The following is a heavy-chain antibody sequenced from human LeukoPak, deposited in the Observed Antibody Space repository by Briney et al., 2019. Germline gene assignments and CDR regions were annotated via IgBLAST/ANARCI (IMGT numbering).Heavy chain of an antibody. CDR3: ARGKGYDYVWGSYRTRPFDY. CDR1: GGSFSGYY. J-gene: IGHJ4*02. V-gene: IGHV4-34*01. D-gene: IGHD3-16*02. Sequence: SETLSLTSAVYGGSFSGYYWSWIRQPPGKGLEWIGEINHSGSTNYNPSLKSRVTISVDTSKNQFSLKLSSVTAADTAVYYCARGKGYDYVWGSYRTRPFDYWGQGTLVTVSS. CDR2: INHSGST.